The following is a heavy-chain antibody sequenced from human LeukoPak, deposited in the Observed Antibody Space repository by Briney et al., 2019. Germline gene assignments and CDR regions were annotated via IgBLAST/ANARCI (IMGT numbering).Heavy chain of an antibody. V-gene: IGHV1-3*01. D-gene: IGHD2-2*01. CDR2: INAGNGNT. J-gene: IGHJ5*02. CDR3: ARDGPAGEGYCSSTSCPRNNWFDP. CDR1: GYTSTNYC. Sequence: GASVKVSCKASGYTSTNYCMHWVRQAPGQRLEWMGWINAGNGNTKYSQKFQGRVTITRDTPASTAYMELSSLRSEDTAVYYCARDGPAGEGYCSSTSCPRNNWFDPWGQGTLVTVSS.